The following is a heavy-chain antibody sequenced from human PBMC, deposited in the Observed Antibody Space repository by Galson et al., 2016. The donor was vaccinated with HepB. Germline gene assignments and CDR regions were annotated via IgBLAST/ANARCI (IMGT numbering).Heavy chain of an antibody. D-gene: IGHD5-12*01. J-gene: IGHJ6*02. CDR3: AKDHRGYSGYDYLYYYYGMDV. CDR2: VSSSGGRT. CDR1: GFTFSNFA. V-gene: IGHV3-23*01. Sequence: SLRLSCAASGFTFSNFAINWVRQAPGKGLEWVSGVSSSGGRTHYTDSVKGRFTISRDNSKNTLYLQMNSLRAEDTAVYYCAKDHRGYSGYDYLYYYYGMDVWGQGTPVTVSS.